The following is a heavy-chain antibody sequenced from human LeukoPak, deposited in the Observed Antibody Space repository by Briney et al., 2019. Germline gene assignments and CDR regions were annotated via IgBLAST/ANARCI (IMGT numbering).Heavy chain of an antibody. Sequence: AXVKVSCKAXXYTFTXYYMHWVRQAPGQGLEWMGWINPNSGGTNYAQKFQGRVTMTRDTSISTAYMELSRLRSDDTAVYYCARDKWEQTAIDYWGQGTLVTVSS. CDR1: XYTFTXYY. V-gene: IGHV1-2*02. CDR2: INPNSGGT. D-gene: IGHD1-26*01. CDR3: ARDKWEQTAIDY. J-gene: IGHJ4*02.